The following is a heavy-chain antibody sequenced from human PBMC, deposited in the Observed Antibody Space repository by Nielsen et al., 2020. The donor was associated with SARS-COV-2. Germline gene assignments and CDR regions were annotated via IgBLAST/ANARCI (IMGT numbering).Heavy chain of an antibody. CDR2: IYYSGST. CDR3: ARHPSPQFLATPVYYYGMDA. D-gene: IGHD1-26*01. J-gene: IGHJ6*02. V-gene: IGHV4-61*07. Sequence: WIRQPPGKGLEWIGYIYYSGSTNYNPSLKSRVTISVDTSKNQFSLKLSSVTAADTAVYYCARHPSPQFLATPVYYYGMDAWGQGTTVTVSS.